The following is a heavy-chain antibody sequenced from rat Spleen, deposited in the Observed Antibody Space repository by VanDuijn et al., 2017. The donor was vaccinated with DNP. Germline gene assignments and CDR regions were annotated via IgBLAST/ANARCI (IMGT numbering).Heavy chain of an antibody. CDR3: ARHRYNSVLFDY. Sequence: EVQLVESGGGLVQPGNSLKLSCAASGFTFSDYAMAWVRQAPAKGLEWVATISYDGSSTYYRDSVKGRFTISRDNAKSTLYLQMDSLRSEDTATYYCARHRYNSVLFDYWGQGVMVTVSS. J-gene: IGHJ2*01. CDR1: GFTFSDYA. D-gene: IGHD4-3*01. CDR2: ISYDGSST. V-gene: IGHV5-29*01.